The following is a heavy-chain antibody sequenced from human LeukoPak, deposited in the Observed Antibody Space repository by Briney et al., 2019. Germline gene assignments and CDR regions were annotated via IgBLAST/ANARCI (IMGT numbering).Heavy chain of an antibody. D-gene: IGHD6-13*01. CDR1: GYTFTSYG. V-gene: IGHV1-3*01. CDR3: ARPYSSSWYSSAEYFQH. J-gene: IGHJ1*01. Sequence: ASVKVSCKASGYTFTSYGISWVRQAPGQRLEWMGWINAGNGNTKYSQKFQGRVTITRDTSASTAYMELSSLRSEDTAVYYCARPYSSSWYSSAEYFQHWGQGTLVTVSS. CDR2: INAGNGNT.